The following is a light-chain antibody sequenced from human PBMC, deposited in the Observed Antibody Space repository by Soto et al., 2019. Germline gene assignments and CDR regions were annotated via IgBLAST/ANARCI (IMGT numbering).Light chain of an antibody. Sequence: DIQLTQSPSFLSASVGARVPITCRASQGISSYLAWYQQKPGKAPKLLIYAASTLQSGVPSRFSGSGSGTEFTLTIGSLQPEDVATYYCQKYSSAPLTFGQGTKVDIK. CDR1: QGISSY. V-gene: IGKV1-9*01. CDR2: AAS. J-gene: IGKJ1*01. CDR3: QKYSSAPLT.